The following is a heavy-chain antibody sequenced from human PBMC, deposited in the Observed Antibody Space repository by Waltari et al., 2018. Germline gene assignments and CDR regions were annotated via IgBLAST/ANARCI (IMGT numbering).Heavy chain of an antibody. CDR2: INHSGST. J-gene: IGHJ4*02. Sequence: QVQLQQWGAGLLKPSETLSLTCAVYGGSFSGYYWSWFRQPPGKGLEGIGEINHSGSTTYNPSLKSRVTISVDTSKNQFSLKLGSVTAADTAVYYCARGRSYWGQGTLVTVSS. CDR3: ARGRSY. CDR1: GGSFSGYY. V-gene: IGHV4-34*01.